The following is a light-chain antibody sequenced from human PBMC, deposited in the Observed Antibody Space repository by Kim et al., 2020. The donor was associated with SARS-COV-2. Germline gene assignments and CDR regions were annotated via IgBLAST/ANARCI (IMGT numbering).Light chain of an antibody. J-gene: IGKJ4*01. CDR3: QQRSHWPT. CDR2: DAS. V-gene: IGKV3-11*01. CDR1: QSVYNY. Sequence: SLSPGEKATLSCRARQSVYNYLAWYQQRPGQAPRLLIYDASNRATGIPARFSGSGSGTDFTLTISSLEPEDFAVYYCQQRSHWPTFGGGTKVDIK.